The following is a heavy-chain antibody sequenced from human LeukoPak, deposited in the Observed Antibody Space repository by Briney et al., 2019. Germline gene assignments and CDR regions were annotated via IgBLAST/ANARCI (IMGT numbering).Heavy chain of an antibody. CDR2: IYYSGST. D-gene: IGHD3-22*01. J-gene: IGHJ4*02. CDR1: GGSISSYY. CDR3: ARGDSGSYYDSSGSIPYYFDY. V-gene: IGHV4-59*01. Sequence: SETLSLTCTVSGGSISSYYWSWIRQPPGKGLEWIGYIYYSGSTNYNPSLKSRVTISVDTSKNQFSLKLSSVTAADTAVYYCARGDSGSYYDSSGSIPYYFDYWGQGTLVTVSS.